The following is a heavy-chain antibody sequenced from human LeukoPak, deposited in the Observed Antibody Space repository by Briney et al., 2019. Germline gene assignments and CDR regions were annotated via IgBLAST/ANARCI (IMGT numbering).Heavy chain of an antibody. D-gene: IGHD5-18*01. Sequence: GGSLRLSCAASGFTVSSNCMSWVRQAPGKGLEWVSVIYSGGIYNDGTTNYGDSVKGRFTISRDNSKNTLYLQMNSLRAEDTAVYYCARRELLGYSYGLRTFNIWGQGTTVTVSS. CDR2: IYSGGIYNDGTT. CDR1: GFTVSSNC. V-gene: IGHV3-66*04. J-gene: IGHJ3*02. CDR3: ARRELLGYSYGLRTFNI.